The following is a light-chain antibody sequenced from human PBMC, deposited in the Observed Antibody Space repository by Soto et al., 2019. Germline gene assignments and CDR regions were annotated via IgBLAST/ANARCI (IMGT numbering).Light chain of an antibody. J-gene: IGKJ1*01. CDR3: QQFGASPWP. CDR1: QSVSNNF. CDR2: NAS. Sequence: EIVLTQSPGTLSLSPGERATLFCRASQSVSNNFLAWYQQRPGRAPRLLIYNASGRVAGVPDRFSDSGAGPDFNLSISRLERDDFAVYFCQQFGASPWPFGEGTKVEIK. V-gene: IGKV3-20*01.